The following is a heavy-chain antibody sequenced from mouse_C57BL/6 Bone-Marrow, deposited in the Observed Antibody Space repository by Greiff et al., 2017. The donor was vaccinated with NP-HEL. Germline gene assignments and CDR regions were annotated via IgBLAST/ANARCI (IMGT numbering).Heavy chain of an antibody. D-gene: IGHD2-2*01. Sequence: QVQLQQPGAELVKPGASVKLSCKASGYTFTSYWMHWVKQRPGQGLEWIGMIHPNSGSTNYNEKFKSKATLTVDKSSSTAYMQLSSLTSEDSAVYYCAYLLLLRAMDYWGQGTSVTVSS. CDR2: IHPNSGST. CDR1: GYTFTSYW. CDR3: AYLLLLRAMDY. V-gene: IGHV1-64*01. J-gene: IGHJ4*01.